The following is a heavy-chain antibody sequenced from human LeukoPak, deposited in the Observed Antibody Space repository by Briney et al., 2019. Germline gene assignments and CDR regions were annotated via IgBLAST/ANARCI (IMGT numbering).Heavy chain of an antibody. CDR3: ARATYISSRASQLGY. CDR1: DGSISSYY. Sequence: PSETLSLTCIVADGSISSYYWSWIRQPPGKGLEWMGYIHSSGTTNYSPSLKSRITMSLDTSKNQFSLGLRSVTAADTAMYYCARATYISSRASQLGYWGQGTLVTVSS. J-gene: IGHJ4*02. CDR2: IHSSGTT. V-gene: IGHV4-59*01. D-gene: IGHD6-13*01.